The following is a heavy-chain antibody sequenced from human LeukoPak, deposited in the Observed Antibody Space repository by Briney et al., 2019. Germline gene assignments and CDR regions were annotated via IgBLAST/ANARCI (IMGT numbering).Heavy chain of an antibody. V-gene: IGHV4-4*07. D-gene: IGHD6-19*01. J-gene: IGHJ4*02. CDR1: GGSISSYY. CDR3: ARGVVVAGLRYYFDS. CDR2: IYSTGST. Sequence: SETLSLTCTVSGGSISSYYWSWIRQPAGKGLEWIGRIYSTGSTKYSPSLESRLTMSLDTSKDQFSLKLTSVTAADTAVYYCARGVVVAGLRYYFDSWGQGSLVSVSS.